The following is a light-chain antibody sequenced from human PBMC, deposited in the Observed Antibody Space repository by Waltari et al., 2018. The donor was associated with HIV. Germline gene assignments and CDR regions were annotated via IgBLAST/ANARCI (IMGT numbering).Light chain of an antibody. J-gene: IGLJ2*01. CDR1: SSDVGGYNY. Sequence: QSALTQPPSASGSPGQSVTISCTGTSSDVGGYNYVSWYQQHPGKAPKLMIYEVSKRPSVVPVRFSGSKSGNTASLTGSGLQAEDEADYYCSSYAGSNNLVVFGGGTKLTVL. V-gene: IGLV2-8*01. CDR3: SSYAGSNNLVV. CDR2: EVS.